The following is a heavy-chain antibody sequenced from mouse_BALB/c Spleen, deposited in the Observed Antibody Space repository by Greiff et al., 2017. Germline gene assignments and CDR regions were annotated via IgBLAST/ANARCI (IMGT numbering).Heavy chain of an antibody. Sequence: QVQLQQSGAELVRPGTSVKVSCKASGYAFTNYLIEWVKQRPGQGLEWIGVINPGSGGTNYNEKFKGKATLTADKSSSTAYMQLSSLTSDDSAVYFCARRGGYDYDDAMDYWGQGTSVTVSS. CDR1: GYAFTNYL. V-gene: IGHV1-54*01. CDR3: ARRGGYDYDDAMDY. CDR2: INPGSGGT. J-gene: IGHJ4*01. D-gene: IGHD2-4*01.